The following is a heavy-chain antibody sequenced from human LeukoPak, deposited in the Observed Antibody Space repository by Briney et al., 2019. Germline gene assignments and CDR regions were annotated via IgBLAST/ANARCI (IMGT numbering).Heavy chain of an antibody. CDR2: ISGSGGST. D-gene: IGHD2-8*01. Sequence: PGGSLRLSCAASGFTFSSYAMSWVRQARGKGLEWVSAISGSGGSTYYADSVKGRFTISRDNSKNTLYLQMNSLRAEDTAVYYCSRENGAFSPFGYWGQGTLVTVLS. CDR3: SRENGAFSPFGY. CDR1: GFTFSSYA. V-gene: IGHV3-23*01. J-gene: IGHJ4*02.